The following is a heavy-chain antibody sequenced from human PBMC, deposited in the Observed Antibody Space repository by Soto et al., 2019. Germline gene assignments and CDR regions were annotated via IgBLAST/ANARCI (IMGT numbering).Heavy chain of an antibody. D-gene: IGHD3-10*01. J-gene: IGHJ5*01. CDR1: GYTFPAYY. CDR3: ARSSGSYSKWFDS. V-gene: IGHV1-2*02. CDR2: ASPRTGGA. Sequence: GASVKVSCKTSGYTFPAYYMHWLRQAPGHGLEWLGWASPRTGGAKYSHKFQGRVSMTRNTSITTAYMELTGLSTDDTAVYYCARSSGSYSKWFDSWGQGTLVTVSS.